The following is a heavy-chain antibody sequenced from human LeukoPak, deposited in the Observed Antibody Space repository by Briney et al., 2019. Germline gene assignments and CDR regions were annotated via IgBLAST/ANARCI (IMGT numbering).Heavy chain of an antibody. CDR3: ARGFSSIYSGSYLLCSH. J-gene: IGHJ4*02. D-gene: IGHD1-26*01. Sequence: ASVKVSCKTSGYTFSAHYIHWVPQAPGQGLECMGRINPNSGGTHFARKFQGRVTVTKDTSIRTVYMEFTSLRSDDSAVYYCARGFSSIYSGSYLLCSHWGQGTLVTVSS. CDR2: INPNSGGT. V-gene: IGHV1-2*06. CDR1: GYTFSAHY.